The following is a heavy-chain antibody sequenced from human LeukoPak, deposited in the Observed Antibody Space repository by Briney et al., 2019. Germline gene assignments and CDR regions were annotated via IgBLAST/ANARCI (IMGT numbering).Heavy chain of an antibody. CDR2: INTKSDGQTT. D-gene: IGHD3-22*01. CDR1: GFSFSNEW. CDR3: AGGHYSSL. Sequence: GGSLRLSCAASGFSFSNEWMRWVRQAPGKGLEWVGGINTKSDGQTTEYGAPVKGTFTISSDEPKKTLYLKMNRLKTEDTGAWYFAGGHYSSLWGQGTLVTVSP. V-gene: IGHV3-15*01. J-gene: IGHJ4*02.